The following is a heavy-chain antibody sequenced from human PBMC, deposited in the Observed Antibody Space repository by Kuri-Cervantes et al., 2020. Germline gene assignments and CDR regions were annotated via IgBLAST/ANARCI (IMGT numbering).Heavy chain of an antibody. Sequence: GESLKISCAASGFTFSSYAMHWVRQAPGKGLEWVAVISYDGSNKYYADSVKGRSTISRDNSKNTLYLQMSSLRAEDTAVYYCAKDGAKWARYYFDYWGQGTLVTVSS. CDR2: ISYDGSNK. J-gene: IGHJ4*02. CDR3: AKDGAKWARYYFDY. V-gene: IGHV3-30-3*01. D-gene: IGHD1-26*01. CDR1: GFTFSSYA.